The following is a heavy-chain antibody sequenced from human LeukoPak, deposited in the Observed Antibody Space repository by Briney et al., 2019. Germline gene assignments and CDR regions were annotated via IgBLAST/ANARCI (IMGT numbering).Heavy chain of an antibody. CDR1: GITFSSYW. J-gene: IGHJ4*02. CDR3: AREVWGPEY. Sequence: GGSLRLSCATSGITFSSYWMSWVRQAPGKGLEWVANIKQDGSEKNYMDSVKGRFTISRDNTKNSVYLQMSSLRAEDTAVYYCAREVWGPEYWGQGTLVTVSS. D-gene: IGHD1-14*01. V-gene: IGHV3-7*01. CDR2: IKQDGSEK.